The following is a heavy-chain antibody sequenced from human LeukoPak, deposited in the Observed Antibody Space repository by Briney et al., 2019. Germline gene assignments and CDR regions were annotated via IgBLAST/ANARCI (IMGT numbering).Heavy chain of an antibody. CDR1: GGSISSGDYY. D-gene: IGHD3-22*01. J-gene: IGHJ5*02. Sequence: PSQTLSLTCTVSGGSISSGDYYWSWIRQPPGKGLEWIGYIYYSGSTYYNPSLKSRVTISVDTSKNQFSLKLSSVTAADTAVYYCASRHYYDSSGYEVFGPWGQGTLVTVSS. V-gene: IGHV4-30-4*01. CDR2: IYYSGST. CDR3: ASRHYYDSSGYEVFGP.